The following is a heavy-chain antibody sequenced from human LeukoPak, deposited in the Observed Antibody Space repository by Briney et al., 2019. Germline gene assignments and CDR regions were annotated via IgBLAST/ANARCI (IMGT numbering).Heavy chain of an antibody. J-gene: IGHJ5*02. V-gene: IGHV4-30-4*01. CDR1: GGSISSGDYY. Sequence: SETLSLTCTVSGGSISSGDYYWSWIRQPPGKGLEWIGYIYYSGSTYYNPSLKSRVTISVDTSKNQFSLKLSSATAADTAVYYCARYTVTTIGFDPWGQGTLVTVSS. CDR2: IYYSGST. CDR3: ARYTVTTIGFDP. D-gene: IGHD4-17*01.